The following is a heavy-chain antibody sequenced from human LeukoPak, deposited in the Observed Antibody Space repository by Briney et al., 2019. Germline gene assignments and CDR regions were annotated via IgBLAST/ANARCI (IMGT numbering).Heavy chain of an antibody. J-gene: IGHJ4*02. CDR3: ASDWAPGQGRMFDH. D-gene: IGHD3-16*01. CDR1: GASISSYY. CDR2: IYYSVST. V-gene: IGHV4-59*12. Sequence: SETLSLTCAVSGASISSYYWSWIRQPPGKGLEWIGYIYYSVSTNYNPSLKSRVTISVDTSKNQFSLKLSSVTAADTAVYFCASDWAPGQGRMFDHWGQGTLVTVSS.